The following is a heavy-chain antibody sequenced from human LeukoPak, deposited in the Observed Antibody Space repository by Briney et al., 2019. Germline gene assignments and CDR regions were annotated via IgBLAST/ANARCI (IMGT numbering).Heavy chain of an antibody. D-gene: IGHD1-26*01. J-gene: IGHJ4*02. V-gene: IGHV3-72*01. CDR3: AREWDSGSYYLGYFDY. CDR2: IRNKANSYTT. Sequence: PGGSLRLSCAASGFTFSSLDMSWVRQAPGKGLEWVGRIRNKANSYTTEYAASVKGRFTISRDDSKNSLYLQMNSLKCEDTAVYYCAREWDSGSYYLGYFDYWGQGTLVTVSS. CDR1: GFTFSSLD.